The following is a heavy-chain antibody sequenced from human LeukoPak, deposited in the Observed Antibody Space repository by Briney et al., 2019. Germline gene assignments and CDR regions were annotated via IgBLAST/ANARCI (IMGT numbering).Heavy chain of an antibody. CDR3: ARHEYSSSWYSA. Sequence: PSETLSLTCTVSGGSISSSSYYWGWIRQPPGKGLEWIGSIYYSGSTYYNPSLKSRVTISVDTSKNQFSLKLSSVTAADTAVYYCARHEYSSSWYSAWGQGTLVIVSS. D-gene: IGHD6-13*01. CDR1: GGSISSSSYY. V-gene: IGHV4-39*01. J-gene: IGHJ5*02. CDR2: IYYSGST.